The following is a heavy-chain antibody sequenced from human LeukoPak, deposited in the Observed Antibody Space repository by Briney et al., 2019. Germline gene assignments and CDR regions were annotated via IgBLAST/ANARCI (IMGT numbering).Heavy chain of an antibody. V-gene: IGHV3-74*01. J-gene: IGHJ6*03. Sequence: GGSLRLSCAASGFTFSSYWMHWVRQAPGKGLVWVSRINSDGSSTSYADSVKGRFTISRDNAKDTLYLQMNSLRAEDTAVYYCAREESPVVPAAIGYYYYYMDVWGKGTTVTVSS. D-gene: IGHD2-2*01. CDR1: GFTFSSYW. CDR2: INSDGSST. CDR3: AREESPVVPAAIGYYYYYMDV.